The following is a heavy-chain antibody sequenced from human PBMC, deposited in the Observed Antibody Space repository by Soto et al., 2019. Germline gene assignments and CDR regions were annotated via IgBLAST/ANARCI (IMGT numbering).Heavy chain of an antibody. CDR3: TREEDYVWGSFDY. CDR1: GFTFSGSA. J-gene: IGHJ4*02. CDR2: IRSKANSYAT. Sequence: GGSLRLSCAASGFTFSGSAMHWVRQASGKGLEWVGRIRSKANSYATAYAASVKGRFTISRDDSKNTAYLQMNSLKTEDTAMYYCTREEDYVWGSFDYWGQGTLVTVSS. D-gene: IGHD3-16*01. V-gene: IGHV3-73*01.